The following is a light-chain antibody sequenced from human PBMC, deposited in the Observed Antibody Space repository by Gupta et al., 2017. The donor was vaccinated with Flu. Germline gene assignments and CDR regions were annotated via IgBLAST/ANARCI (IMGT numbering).Light chain of an antibody. CDR1: SGSIADYY. Sequence: NFLLTQPHSVSESPGKTVTISCTRSSGSIADYYVQWYQQRPGSSPTTVIYEGSRRPSGVPDRFSGAVDSSSNSASLXIXGLKTEXEADYYCQSYDVSSRVFGGGNKLTVL. V-gene: IGLV6-57*01. CDR2: EGS. CDR3: QSYDVSSRV. J-gene: IGLJ3*02.